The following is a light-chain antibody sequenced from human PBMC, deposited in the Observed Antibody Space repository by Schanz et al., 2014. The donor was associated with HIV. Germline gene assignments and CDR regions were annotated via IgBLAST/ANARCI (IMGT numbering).Light chain of an antibody. CDR2: EVS. J-gene: IGLJ3*02. Sequence: QSALTQPPSASGSPGQSVTISCTGTSSDVGGYNYVSWYQQHPGKAPKIMIYEVSKRPSGLSYRFSGSKSGNTASLTISGLQAEDEADYYCCSYASSTTWVFGGGTKVTVL. CDR1: SSDVGGYNY. V-gene: IGLV2-8*01. CDR3: CSYASSTTWV.